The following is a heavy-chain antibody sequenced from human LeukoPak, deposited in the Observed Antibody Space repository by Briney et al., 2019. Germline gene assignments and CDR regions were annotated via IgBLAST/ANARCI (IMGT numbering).Heavy chain of an antibody. CDR2: IRSTANGYAT. V-gene: IGHV3-73*01. J-gene: IGHJ4*02. D-gene: IGHD3/OR15-3a*01. CDR1: GFTFSGSA. CDR3: AKSRGSGLFDY. Sequence: GGSLRLSCAASGFTFSGSALHWVRQASGKGLEWVGRIRSTANGYATAYAASVKGRFTISRDDSKNTAYLQMNSLRAEDTALYYCAKSRGSGLFDYWGQGTLVTVAS.